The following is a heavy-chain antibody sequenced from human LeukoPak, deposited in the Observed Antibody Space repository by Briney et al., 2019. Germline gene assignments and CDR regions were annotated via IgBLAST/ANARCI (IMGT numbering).Heavy chain of an antibody. Sequence: PGESLRLSCAASGFIVSGDFMSWVRQAPGKGLEWVSVIYSDGSTYYADSVKGRFTISRDNSKNTLDLQMTGLRAEDTAVYYCARERGRGRDSPWFDYWGQGTLVTVSS. J-gene: IGHJ4*02. CDR2: IYSDGST. V-gene: IGHV3-53*01. CDR3: ARERGRGRDSPWFDY. D-gene: IGHD1-26*01. CDR1: GFIVSGDF.